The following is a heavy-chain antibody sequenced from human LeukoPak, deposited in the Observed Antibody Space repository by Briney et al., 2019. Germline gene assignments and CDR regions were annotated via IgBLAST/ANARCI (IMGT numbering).Heavy chain of an antibody. J-gene: IGHJ4*02. D-gene: IGHD6-13*01. Sequence: SVKVSCKASGGTFSSYAISWVRQAPGQGLEWMGRIIPILGIANYAQKFQGRVTITADKSTSTAYMELSSLRSEDTAVYYCARVGLRAAAVDFDHWGQGTLVTVSS. V-gene: IGHV1-69*04. CDR3: ARVGLRAAAVDFDH. CDR2: IIPILGIA. CDR1: GGTFSSYA.